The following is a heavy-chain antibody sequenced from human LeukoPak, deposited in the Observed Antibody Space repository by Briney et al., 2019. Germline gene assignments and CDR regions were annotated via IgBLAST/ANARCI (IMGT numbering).Heavy chain of an antibody. D-gene: IGHD5-12*01. J-gene: IGHJ4*02. CDR2: INHSGST. V-gene: IGHV4-34*01. CDR1: GGSLSGYY. CDR3: ARDLSVSGYDEHLDY. Sequence: SETLSLTCAVYGGSLSGYYWSWIRQPPGKGLEWIGEINHSGSTNYNPSLKSRVTISVDTSKNQFSLKLSSVTAADTAVYYCARDLSVSGYDEHLDYWGQGTLVTVSS.